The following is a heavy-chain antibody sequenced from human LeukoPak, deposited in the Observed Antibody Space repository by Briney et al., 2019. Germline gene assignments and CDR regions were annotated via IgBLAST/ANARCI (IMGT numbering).Heavy chain of an antibody. D-gene: IGHD6-19*01. CDR3: ARAYSSDWYGFHFDY. Sequence: PSQTLSLTCTVSGGSISSGGYYWSWIRQHPGKGLEWIGYIYYSGSTYYNPSLKSRVTISVDTSKNQFSLKLRSVTAADTAVYYCARAYSSDWYGFHFDYWGQGTLVTVSS. CDR1: GGSISSGGYY. J-gene: IGHJ4*02. CDR2: IYYSGST. V-gene: IGHV4-31*03.